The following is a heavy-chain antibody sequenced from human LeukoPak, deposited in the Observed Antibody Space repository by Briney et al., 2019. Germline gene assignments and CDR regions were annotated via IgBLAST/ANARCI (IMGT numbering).Heavy chain of an antibody. CDR2: IIPIFGTA. V-gene: IGHV1-69*05. Sequence: ASVKVSCKASGGTFSSYAISWVRRAPGQGLEWMGGIIPIFGTANYAQKFQGRVTITTDESTSTAYMELSSLRSEDTAVYYCARVWRLLDPQAFDIWGQGTMVTVSS. CDR3: ARVWRLLDPQAFDI. CDR1: GGTFSSYA. J-gene: IGHJ3*02. D-gene: IGHD3-22*01.